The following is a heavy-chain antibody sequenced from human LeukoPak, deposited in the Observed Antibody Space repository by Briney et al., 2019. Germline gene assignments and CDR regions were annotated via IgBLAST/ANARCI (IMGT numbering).Heavy chain of an antibody. J-gene: IGHJ4*02. Sequence: PGGSLRLSCAASRFTLSTHWMNWVRQAPGKGLEWVANIKEDGTEIYYVDSVEGRFTVSRDNADNSLHLQMNSLRLEDTALYYCARSGPPWGLDLWGQGTPVTVSS. D-gene: IGHD2-21*01. CDR2: IKEDGTEI. CDR1: RFTLSTHW. CDR3: ARSGPPWGLDL. V-gene: IGHV3-7*01.